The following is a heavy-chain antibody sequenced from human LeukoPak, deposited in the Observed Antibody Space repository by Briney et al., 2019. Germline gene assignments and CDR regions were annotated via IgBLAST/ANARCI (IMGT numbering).Heavy chain of an antibody. CDR1: GYTFTSYA. V-gene: IGHV7-4-1*02. CDR2: INTNTGNP. D-gene: IGHD2-21*01. Sequence: ASVKVSCKASGYTFTSYAMNWVRQAPGQGLEWMGWINTNTGNPTYAQGFTGRFVFSLDTSVSTAYLQISSLKAEDTAVYYCARDIETLLRLGAFDIWGQGTMVTVSS. J-gene: IGHJ3*02. CDR3: ARDIETLLRLGAFDI.